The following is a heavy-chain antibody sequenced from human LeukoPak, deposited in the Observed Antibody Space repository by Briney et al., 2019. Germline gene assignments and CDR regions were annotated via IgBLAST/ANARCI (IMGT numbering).Heavy chain of an antibody. D-gene: IGHD4-11*01. CDR2: ITSGSSYA. J-gene: IGHJ3*02. Sequence: GGSLRLSCAASGFTFSSSWMTWVRQAPGKGLEWVSSITSGSSYAYYADSVKGRFTISRDNAKNSLHLQMNSLRTEDTALYYCARGKYTVLTANDAFDIWGQGTMVTVSS. V-gene: IGHV3-21*01. CDR1: GFTFSSSW. CDR3: ARGKYTVLTANDAFDI.